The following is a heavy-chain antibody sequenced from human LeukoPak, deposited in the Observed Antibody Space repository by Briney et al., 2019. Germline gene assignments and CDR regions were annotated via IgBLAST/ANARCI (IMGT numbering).Heavy chain of an antibody. CDR1: GYTFTDYY. CDR2: INPASGGT. Sequence: ASVKVSCKASGYTFTDYYMHWMRQAPGQGLEWMGWINPASGGTKYAQKFQGRVTVARDMSISTAYMELSRLRSGDTAVYYCATGGRTAMFGSDQYYFYMDVWGKGTTVTVSS. CDR3: ATGGRTAMFGSDQYYFYMDV. J-gene: IGHJ6*03. D-gene: IGHD5-18*01. V-gene: IGHV1-2*02.